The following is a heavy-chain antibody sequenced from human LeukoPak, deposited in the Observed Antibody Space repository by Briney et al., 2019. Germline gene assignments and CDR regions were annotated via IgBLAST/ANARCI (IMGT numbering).Heavy chain of an antibody. CDR3: ARVEVAAAATKPDY. CDR1: GFTFRSYW. CDR2: INSDGSST. V-gene: IGHV3-74*01. J-gene: IGHJ4*02. D-gene: IGHD6-13*01. Sequence: GGSLRLSCAASGFTFRSYWMHWVRQAPGEGLVWVSRINSDGSSTSYADSVKGRFTISRDNAKNTLYLQMNSLRAEDTAVYCCARVEVAAAATKPDYWGQGTLVTVSS.